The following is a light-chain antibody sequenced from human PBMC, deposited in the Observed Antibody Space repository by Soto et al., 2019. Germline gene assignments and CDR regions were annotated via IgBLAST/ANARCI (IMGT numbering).Light chain of an antibody. J-gene: IGLJ1*01. CDR2: EVT. CDR1: SSDVGSYSH. CDR3: ISYTGSSTSYV. Sequence: QSVLTQPASVSGSPGQSITISCSGTSSDVGSYSHVAWYQQFPGKTPKLISYEVTYRPSGVSHRFSASKSGNTASLTISGLQAGDEADYYCISYTGSSTSYVFGTGTKVTVL. V-gene: IGLV2-14*01.